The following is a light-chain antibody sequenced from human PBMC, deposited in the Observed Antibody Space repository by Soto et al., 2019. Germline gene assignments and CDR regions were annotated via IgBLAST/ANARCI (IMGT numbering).Light chain of an antibody. CDR1: SASVSTSYY. CDR2: STN. J-gene: IGLJ3*02. V-gene: IGLV8-61*01. CDR3: VLYMGSGIWV. Sequence: QTVVTQEPSFSVSPGRTVTLTCGLSSASVSTSYYPSWYQQTPGQAPRTLINSTNTRSSGVPDRFSGSILGNKAALTITGAQADDESDYYWVLYMGSGIWVFGGGTKLTVL.